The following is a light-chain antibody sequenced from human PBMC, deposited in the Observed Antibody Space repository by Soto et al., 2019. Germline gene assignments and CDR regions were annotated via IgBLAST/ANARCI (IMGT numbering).Light chain of an antibody. CDR2: GTS. CDR1: QSVSSSS. Sequence: EIVLTQSPGTLSVSPGERATLSCRASQSVSSSSLAWYQQRPGQAPRLLIYGTSSRATGIPDRFSGSGSGTDFTLTISRLEPEDFAVYFCQRYGSSPLITFGQGTRLEIK. CDR3: QRYGSSPLIT. V-gene: IGKV3-20*01. J-gene: IGKJ5*01.